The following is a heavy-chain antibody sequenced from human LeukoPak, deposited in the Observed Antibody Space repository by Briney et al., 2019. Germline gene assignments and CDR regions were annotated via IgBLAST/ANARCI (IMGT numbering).Heavy chain of an antibody. V-gene: IGHV1-8*01. D-gene: IGHD5-18*01. Sequence: ASVKVSCKASGYTFTSYDINWVRQATGQGLEWMGWMNPNRGNTGYAQKFQGRVTMTRNTSISTAYMELSSLRSEDTAAYYCVRGLAYSRGSSAFDYSGQGTLVTVSS. CDR2: MNPNRGNT. J-gene: IGHJ4*02. CDR3: VRGLAYSRGSSAFDY. CDR1: GYTFTSYD.